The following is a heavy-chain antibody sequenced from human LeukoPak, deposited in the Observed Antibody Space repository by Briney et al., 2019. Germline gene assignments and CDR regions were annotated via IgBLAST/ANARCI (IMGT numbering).Heavy chain of an antibody. J-gene: IGHJ5*02. D-gene: IGHD2-2*01. Sequence: GGSLRLSCAASGFTVSSNYMSWVRQAPGKGLEWVSVIYSGGSTYYADSVKGRFTISRDNSKNTLYLQMNSLRAEDTAVYYCARGYCSSTSCYYGWFDPWGQGTLVTVSS. V-gene: IGHV3-53*01. CDR3: ARGYCSSTSCYYGWFDP. CDR2: IYSGGST. CDR1: GFTVSSNY.